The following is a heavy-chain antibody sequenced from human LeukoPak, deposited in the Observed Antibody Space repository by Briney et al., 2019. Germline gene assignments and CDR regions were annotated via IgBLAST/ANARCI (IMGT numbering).Heavy chain of an antibody. D-gene: IGHD3-22*01. CDR2: INHSGST. V-gene: IGHV4-34*01. J-gene: IGHJ3*02. Sequence: SETLSLTCAVYGGSFSGYYWSWIRQPPGKGLEWIGEINHSGSTNYNPSLKSRVTISVDTSKNQFSLKLSSVTAADTAVYYCARAAPYDSSGYYYGSLHDAFDIWGQGTMVTVSS. CDR1: GGSFSGYY. CDR3: ARAAPYDSSGYYYGSLHDAFDI.